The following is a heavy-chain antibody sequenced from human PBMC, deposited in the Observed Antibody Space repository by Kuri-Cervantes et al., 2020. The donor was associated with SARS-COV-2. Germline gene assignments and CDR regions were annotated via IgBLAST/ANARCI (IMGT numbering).Heavy chain of an antibody. D-gene: IGHD2-2*01. Sequence: SETLSLTCAVYGGSFSGYYWSWIRQPPGKGLEWIGEINHSGSTNYNPSLKSRVTISVDTSKNQFSLKLSSVTAADTAVYYCARGRWTVVVPAARYNWFDPWGQGTLVTVSS. CDR2: INHSGST. CDR1: GGSFSGYY. V-gene: IGHV4-34*01. CDR3: ARGRWTVVVPAARYNWFDP. J-gene: IGHJ5*02.